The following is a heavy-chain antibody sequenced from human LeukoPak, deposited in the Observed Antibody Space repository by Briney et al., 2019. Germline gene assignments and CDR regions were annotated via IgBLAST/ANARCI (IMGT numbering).Heavy chain of an antibody. CDR3: ARHSQWGVVEWTFDI. CDR2: IFHSGST. CDR1: GYSISSGYY. V-gene: IGHV4-38-2*01. J-gene: IGHJ3*02. D-gene: IGHD3-16*01. Sequence: PSETLSLTCGDSGYSISSGYYWGWIRQPPGKGLERIATIFHSGSTYYNPSLESRVTISVDTSKNQFSLKLSSVTATDTAMYYCARHSQWGVVEWTFDIWGQGTMVTVSS.